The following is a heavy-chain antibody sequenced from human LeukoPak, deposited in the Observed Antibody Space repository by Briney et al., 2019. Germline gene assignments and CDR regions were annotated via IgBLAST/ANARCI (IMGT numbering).Heavy chain of an antibody. Sequence: SASVNLSYKVSVYTLSELTMHWVRLTPGKGLEWMGGFVPEDGGTIYAQKFQGRVTMTEDTSTDTAYMEMSSLRSEDTAVYYCATDDPIAMLRGLHYDMDVWGQGATVTVSS. J-gene: IGHJ6*02. CDR1: VYTLSELT. D-gene: IGHD3-10*01. CDR3: ATDDPIAMLRGLHYDMDV. CDR2: FVPEDGGT. V-gene: IGHV1-24*01.